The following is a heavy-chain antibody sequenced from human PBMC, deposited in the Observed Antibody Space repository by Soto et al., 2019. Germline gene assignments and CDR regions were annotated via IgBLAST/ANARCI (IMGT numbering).Heavy chain of an antibody. J-gene: IGHJ4*02. D-gene: IGHD6-13*01. CDR1: GYTFNMYY. CDR3: AREGAAAASMFDN. Sequence: QVQLVQSGAEVRNPGASVKLSCKASGYTFNMYYMHWVRQAPGQGLEWMGVINPNGDTTTYAQRFQGRLTMTRDTSTSTVYMDLTSLRSEDTAVYYCAREGAAAASMFDNWGQGTLVTVSS. CDR2: INPNGDTT. V-gene: IGHV1-46*02.